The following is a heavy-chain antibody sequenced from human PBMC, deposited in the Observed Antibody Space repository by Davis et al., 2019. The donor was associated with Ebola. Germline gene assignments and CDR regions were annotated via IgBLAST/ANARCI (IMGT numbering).Heavy chain of an antibody. Sequence: ASVKVSCKASGYTFTSYDINWVRQATGQGLEWMGWMNPNSGNTGYAQKFQGRVTMTRNTSISTAYMELSSLRSEDTAVYYCARDYYDSSGYYLPYDYWGQGTLVTVSS. CDR1: GYTFTSYD. D-gene: IGHD3-22*01. J-gene: IGHJ4*02. CDR2: MNPNSGNT. V-gene: IGHV1-8*01. CDR3: ARDYYDSSGYYLPYDY.